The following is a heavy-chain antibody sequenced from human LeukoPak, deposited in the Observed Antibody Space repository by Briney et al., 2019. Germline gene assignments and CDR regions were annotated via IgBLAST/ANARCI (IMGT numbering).Heavy chain of an antibody. V-gene: IGHV3-48*03. J-gene: IGHJ4*02. CDR2: ISSSGNII. CDR1: GFTFSNYP. Sequence: PWGSLTLSCAASGFTFSNYPMNWVRQAPGKGLEWVSYISSSGNIIYYADSVKGRFTISRDNAKDSLYLHMNCLRAEDTAVYYCARSGGNLDCWGQGSLVTVSS. CDR3: ARSGGNLDC. D-gene: IGHD4-23*01.